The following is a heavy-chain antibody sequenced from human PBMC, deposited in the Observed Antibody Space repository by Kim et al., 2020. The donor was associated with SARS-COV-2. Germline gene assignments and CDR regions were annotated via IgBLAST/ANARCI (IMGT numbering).Heavy chain of an antibody. CDR1: GGSFSGYY. CDR3: ARGTLEYSSSSEVGKGRDNRNYYYGMDV. V-gene: IGHV4-34*01. CDR2: INHSGST. Sequence: SETLSLTCAVYGGSFSGYYWSWIRQPPGKGLEWIGEINHSGSTNYNPSLKSRVTISVDTSKNQFSLKLSSVTAADTAVYYCARGTLEYSSSSEVGKGRDNRNYYYGMDVWGQGTTVTVSS. J-gene: IGHJ6*02. D-gene: IGHD6-6*01.